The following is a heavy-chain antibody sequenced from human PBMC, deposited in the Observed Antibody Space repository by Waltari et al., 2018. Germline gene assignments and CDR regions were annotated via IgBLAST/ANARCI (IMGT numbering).Heavy chain of an antibody. J-gene: IGHJ4*02. V-gene: IGHV4-31*03. D-gene: IGHD3-16*01. Sequence: QVQLQESGPGLVKPSQTLSLTCTVSGCSLSSGGYYWRWIRQHPGKGLEWFGYLYYSGSTYYNPSLKSRVTISVDTSKNQFSLKLSSVTAADTAVYYCARVGGPDRDGFDYWGQGTLVTVSS. CDR3: ARVGGPDRDGFDY. CDR1: GCSLSSGGYY. CDR2: LYYSGST.